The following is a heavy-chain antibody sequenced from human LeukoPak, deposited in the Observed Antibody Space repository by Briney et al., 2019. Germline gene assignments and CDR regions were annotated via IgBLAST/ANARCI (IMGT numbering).Heavy chain of an antibody. Sequence: RTSETLSLTCAVSGYSISSGYYWGWIRQPPGQGLEWIGSIYHSGSTYYNPSLRSRVTIAVDTSKNHFSLKLSSVTAADTAVYYCASDGGSTAYFDYWGQGTLVTVSS. J-gene: IGHJ4*02. CDR1: GYSISSGYY. D-gene: IGHD4-17*01. CDR2: IYHSGST. V-gene: IGHV4-38-2*01. CDR3: ASDGGSTAYFDY.